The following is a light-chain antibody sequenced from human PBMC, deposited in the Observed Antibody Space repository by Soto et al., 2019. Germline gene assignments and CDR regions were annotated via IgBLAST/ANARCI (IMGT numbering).Light chain of an antibody. Sequence: DIQMTHSPSILSASVLDIVTITFRASQSISIWLAWYQQKPGKAPKLLIFDVSTLESGVPSRFSGSRSGTEFTLTISSLQPDDFATYFCQQHHSYSPLTFGGGTKVDIK. J-gene: IGKJ4*01. V-gene: IGKV1-5*01. CDR2: DVS. CDR3: QQHHSYSPLT. CDR1: QSISIW.